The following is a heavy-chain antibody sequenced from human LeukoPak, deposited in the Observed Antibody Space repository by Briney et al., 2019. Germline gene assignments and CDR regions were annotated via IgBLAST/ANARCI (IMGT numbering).Heavy chain of an antibody. CDR3: ARVSGYYDFWSGYMDV. V-gene: IGHV1-18*01. D-gene: IGHD3-3*01. J-gene: IGHJ6*03. CDR1: GYTFTSYG. Sequence: ASVKVSCKASGYTFTSYGISWVRQAPGQGLEWMGWISAYNGNTNYAQKLQGRVTMTTDTSTSTAYTELRSLRSDDTAVYYCARVSGYYDFWSGYMDVWGKGTTVTVSS. CDR2: ISAYNGNT.